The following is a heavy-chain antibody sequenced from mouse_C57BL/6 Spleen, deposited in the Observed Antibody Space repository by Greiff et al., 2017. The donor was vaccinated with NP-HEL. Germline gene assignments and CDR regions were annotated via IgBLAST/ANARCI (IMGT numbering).Heavy chain of an antibody. Sequence: VQLQESGAELVRPGSSVKLSCKASGYTFTSYWMDWVKQRPGQGLEWIGNIYPSDSETHYNQKFKDKATLTVDKSSSTAYMQLSSLTSEDSAVYYCARGGYGYDEAAYAMDYWGQGTSVTVSS. V-gene: IGHV1-61*01. D-gene: IGHD2-2*01. CDR2: IYPSDSET. CDR3: ARGGYGYDEAAYAMDY. CDR1: GYTFTSYW. J-gene: IGHJ4*01.